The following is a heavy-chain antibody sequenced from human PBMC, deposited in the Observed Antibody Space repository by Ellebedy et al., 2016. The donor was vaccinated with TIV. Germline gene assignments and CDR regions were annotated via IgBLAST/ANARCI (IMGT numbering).Heavy chain of an antibody. Sequence: SETLSLXXAVYGGSFSGYYWSWIRQPPGKGLEWIGEINHSGSTNYNPSLKSRVTISVDTSKNQFSLKLSSVTAADTAVYYCARGGYYYGSGSYFDYWGQGTLVTVSS. CDR1: GGSFSGYY. CDR2: INHSGST. D-gene: IGHD3-10*01. V-gene: IGHV4-34*01. CDR3: ARGGYYYGSGSYFDY. J-gene: IGHJ4*02.